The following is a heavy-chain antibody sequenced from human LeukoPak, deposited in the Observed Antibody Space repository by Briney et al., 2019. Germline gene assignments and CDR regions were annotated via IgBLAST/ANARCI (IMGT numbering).Heavy chain of an antibody. Sequence: ASVKVSCKASGYTFTSYDINWVRQATGQGLEWMGWMNPNSGNTGYAQKFQGRVTMTRNTSISTAYMELSSLRSEDTAVYYCARSSGYGYGYGYYFDYWGQGTLVTVSS. CDR2: MNPNSGNT. CDR3: ARSSGYGYGYGYYFDY. V-gene: IGHV1-8*01. CDR1: GYTFTSYD. D-gene: IGHD5-18*01. J-gene: IGHJ4*02.